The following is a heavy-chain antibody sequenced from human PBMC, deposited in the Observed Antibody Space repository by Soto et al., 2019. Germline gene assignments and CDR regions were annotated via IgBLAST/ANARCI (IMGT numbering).Heavy chain of an antibody. CDR3: ARDRWGAGYCSSTSCPGSLPMDV. V-gene: IGHV4-59*01. D-gene: IGHD2-2*01. CDR2: IYYSGST. J-gene: IGHJ6*03. Sequence: SETLSLTCTVSGGSISSYYWSWIRQPPGKGLEWIGYIYYSGSTNYNPSLKSRATISVDTSKNQFSLKLSSVTAADTAVYYCARDRWGAGYCSSTSCPGSLPMDVWGKGTTVTVSS. CDR1: GGSISSYY.